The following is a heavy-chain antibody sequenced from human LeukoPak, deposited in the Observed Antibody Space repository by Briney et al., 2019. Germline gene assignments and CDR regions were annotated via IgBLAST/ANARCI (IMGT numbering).Heavy chain of an antibody. J-gene: IGHJ4*02. Sequence: PGGSLRLSCAASGFTFSSYSMNWVRRAPGKGLEWVSSISSSSSYIYYADSVKGRFTISRDNAKNSLYLQMNSLRAEDTAVYYCARQGSYYPADFDYWGQGTLVTVSS. CDR3: ARQGSYYPADFDY. D-gene: IGHD3-22*01. CDR2: ISSSSSYI. V-gene: IGHV3-21*01. CDR1: GFTFSSYS.